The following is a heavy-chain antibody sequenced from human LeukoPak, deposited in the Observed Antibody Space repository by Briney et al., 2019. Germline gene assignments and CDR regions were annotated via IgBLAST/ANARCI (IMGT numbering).Heavy chain of an antibody. J-gene: IGHJ4*02. CDR1: GFAFDDFA. V-gene: IGHV3-49*04. Sequence: GGSLRLSCTTSGFAFDDFATSWGRQSAGKGVEWGGFIRRRAYGGAAEYAASVKGRFIISRDDSKGIAYLQMNSLKTEDTAVYYCSRNGLVDFDYWGQGSRVIVSP. CDR2: IRRRAYGGAA. CDR3: SRNGLVDFDY.